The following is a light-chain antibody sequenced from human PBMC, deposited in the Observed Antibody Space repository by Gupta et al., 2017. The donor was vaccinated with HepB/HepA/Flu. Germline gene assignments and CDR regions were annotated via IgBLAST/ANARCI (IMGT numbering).Light chain of an antibody. CDR2: DDN. CDR1: SSNIGSNY. CDR3: GTWDGSLSAGV. J-gene: IGLJ3*02. Sequence: QSVLTQPPSVSAAPGQKVTISCSGSSSNIGSNYVSWYQQLPGTAPKLLIYDDNKRPSGIPDRFSGSKSGTSATLAITGLQTGDEADYYCGTWDGSLSAGVFGGGTKRTVL. V-gene: IGLV1-51*01.